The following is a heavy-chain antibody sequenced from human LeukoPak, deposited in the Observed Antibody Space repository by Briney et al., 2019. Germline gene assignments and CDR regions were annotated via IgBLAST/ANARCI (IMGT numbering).Heavy chain of an antibody. CDR2: IYYSGST. D-gene: IGHD5-24*01. CDR3: ARGDGYNLSFDY. Sequence: SETLSLTCAVFGGSFSGYYWSWIRQPPGKGLEWIGYIYYSGSTNYNPSLKSRVTISVDTSKNQFSLKLSSVTAADTAVYYCARGDGYNLSFDYWGQGTLVTVSS. J-gene: IGHJ4*02. V-gene: IGHV4-59*01. CDR1: GGSFSGYY.